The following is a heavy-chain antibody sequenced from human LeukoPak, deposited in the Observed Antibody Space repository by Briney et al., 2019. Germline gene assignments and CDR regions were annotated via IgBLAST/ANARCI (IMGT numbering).Heavy chain of an antibody. V-gene: IGHV4-4*02. CDR1: GGSLLTTNC. CDR3: TRESGAFSPFGF. J-gene: IGHJ4*02. Sequence: SETLSLTCAVSGGSLLTTNCYSRVHQPPGKGLEMSWNNHLSGASNYNPSLKSRVNMSIDKSKNQLYLELTSVTAVDTAIYYCTRESGAFSPFGFWGQGTLVTVSS. D-gene: IGHD1-26*01. CDR2: NHLSGAS.